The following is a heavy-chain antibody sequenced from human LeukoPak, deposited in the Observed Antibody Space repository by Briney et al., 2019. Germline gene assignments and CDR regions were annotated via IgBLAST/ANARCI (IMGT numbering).Heavy chain of an antibody. J-gene: IGHJ4*02. CDR3: AKGTSSSWYKSFYYFDY. CDR1: GFSFSGYG. Sequence: PGGSLRLSCAASGFSFSGYGMHWVRQVPGKGLEWVAFIRYDGITKFYTDSVKGRFAISRDNSKNTLSLQMNSLRTEDTAVYYCAKGTSSSWYKSFYYFDYWGQGTLVTVSS. V-gene: IGHV3-30*02. CDR2: IRYDGITK. D-gene: IGHD6-13*01.